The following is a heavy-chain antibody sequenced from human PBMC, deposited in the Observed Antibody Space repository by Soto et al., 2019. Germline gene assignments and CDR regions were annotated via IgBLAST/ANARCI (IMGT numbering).Heavy chain of an antibody. CDR2: IYYSGST. Sequence: SETLSLTCTVSGGSISSYYWSWIRQPPGKGLEWIGYIYYSGSTNYNPSLKSRVTISVDTSKNQFSLKLSSVTAADTAVYYCARDQGVDWNLGFWFDPWGQGTLVTVSS. CDR1: GGSISSYY. CDR3: ARDQGVDWNLGFWFDP. V-gene: IGHV4-59*01. D-gene: IGHD1-7*01. J-gene: IGHJ5*02.